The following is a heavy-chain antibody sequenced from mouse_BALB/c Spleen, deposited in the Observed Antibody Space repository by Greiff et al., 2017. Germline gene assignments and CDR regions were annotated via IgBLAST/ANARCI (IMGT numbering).Heavy chain of an antibody. V-gene: IGHV1-5*01. D-gene: IGHD1-1*01. CDR3: TRSGITTVVEDAMDY. CDR1: GYTFTSYW. CDR2: IYPGNSDT. J-gene: IGHJ4*01. Sequence: EVKLVESGTVLARPGASVKMSCKASGYTFTSYWMHWVKQRPGQGLEWIGAIYPGNSDTSYNQKFKGKAKLTAVTSTSTAYMELSSLTNEDSAVYYCTRSGITTVVEDAMDYWGQGTSVTVSS.